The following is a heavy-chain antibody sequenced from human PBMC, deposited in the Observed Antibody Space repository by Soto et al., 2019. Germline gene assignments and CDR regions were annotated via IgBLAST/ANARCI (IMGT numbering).Heavy chain of an antibody. CDR3: ARSLYYYDSSGYYAYYFDY. D-gene: IGHD3-22*01. CDR2: IYYSGST. J-gene: IGHJ4*02. V-gene: IGHV4-59*01. Sequence: SETLSLTCTVSGGSISSYYWSWIRQPPGKGLEWIGYIYYSGSTNYNPSLKSRVTISVDTSKNQFSLKLSSVTAADTAVYYCARSLYYYDSSGYYAYYFDYWGQGTMVTVSS. CDR1: GGSISSYY.